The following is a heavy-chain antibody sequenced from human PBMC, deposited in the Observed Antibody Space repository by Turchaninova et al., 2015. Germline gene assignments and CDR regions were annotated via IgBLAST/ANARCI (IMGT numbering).Heavy chain of an antibody. V-gene: IGHV3-23*01. CDR1: GFTFSSYA. CDR2: ISGSCGST. Sequence: LVRSWGSLRLSCAASGFTFSSYAMSWVRQAPGKGLEWVSAISGSCGSTYYADSVKGRFTVSRDKSKNTLYLQMNSLRVEDTAVYYCAKDTYYYGSGNYYDCWGQGALVTVSS. J-gene: IGHJ4*02. D-gene: IGHD3-10*01. CDR3: AKDTYYYGSGNYYDC.